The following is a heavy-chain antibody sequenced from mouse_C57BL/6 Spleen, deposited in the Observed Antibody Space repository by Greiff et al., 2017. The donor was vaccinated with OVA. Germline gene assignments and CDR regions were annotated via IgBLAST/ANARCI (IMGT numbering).Heavy chain of an antibody. CDR3: AREGLPHFDY. CDR2: IDPSDSYP. J-gene: IGHJ2*01. CDR1: GYTFTSYW. Sequence: QVQLQQPGAELVRPGTSVKLSCKASGYTFTSYWMHWVKQRPGQGLEWIGVIDPSDSYPNYNQKFKGKATLTVDTSSSTVYMQLSSLTSEDSAVYYCAREGLPHFDYWGQGTTLTVSS. V-gene: IGHV1-59*01. D-gene: IGHD3-3*01.